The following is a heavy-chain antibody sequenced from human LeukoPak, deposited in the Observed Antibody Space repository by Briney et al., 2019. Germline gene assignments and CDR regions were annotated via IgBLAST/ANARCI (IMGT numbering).Heavy chain of an antibody. CDR3: ARERYSGGWYYFDY. D-gene: IGHD6-19*01. Sequence: GGSLRLSCVASGFTFSNAWMNWVRQAPGKGLVWVSRINFDGSSTNYADSVKGRFTISRDNAKNTLYLQMNSLRAEDTAVYYCARERYSGGWYYFDYWGQGTLVTVSS. J-gene: IGHJ4*02. CDR1: GFTFSNAW. CDR2: INFDGSST. V-gene: IGHV3-74*01.